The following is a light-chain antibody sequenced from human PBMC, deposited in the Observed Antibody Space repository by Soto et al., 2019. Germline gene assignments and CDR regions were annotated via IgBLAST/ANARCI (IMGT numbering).Light chain of an antibody. J-gene: IGKJ1*01. V-gene: IGKV1-5*01. Sequence: DIQMTQSPSTLSASVGDRVTITCRASESIRTWLAWYQHKPGKAPKFLIYDASTLESGVSSRFSGSGSGTEFNLTNSSLQPDDFATYSCQQYNKYPRTFGQGTKVEIK. CDR2: DAS. CDR3: QQYNKYPRT. CDR1: ESIRTW.